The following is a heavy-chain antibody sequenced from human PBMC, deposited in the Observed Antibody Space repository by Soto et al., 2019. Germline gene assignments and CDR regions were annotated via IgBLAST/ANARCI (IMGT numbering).Heavy chain of an antibody. J-gene: IGHJ4*02. CDR2: VSYDGSDK. D-gene: IGHD3-3*01. Sequence: SGGSLRLSCAASGFTFSSYGMHWVRQAPGKGLEWVAVVSYDGSDKYYADSVKGRFTISRDNSKNTLYLQMNSLRAEDTAVYYCAKATQKIFGPLDYWGQGTLVTVSS. CDR3: AKATQKIFGPLDY. CDR1: GFTFSSYG. V-gene: IGHV3-30*18.